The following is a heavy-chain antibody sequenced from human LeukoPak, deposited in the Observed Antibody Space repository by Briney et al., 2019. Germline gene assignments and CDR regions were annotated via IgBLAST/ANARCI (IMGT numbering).Heavy chain of an antibody. V-gene: IGHV1-2*02. CDR2: INSNSGGT. CDR3: ARGDLWFFFAVDY. J-gene: IGHJ4*02. D-gene: IGHD3-10*01. Sequence: ASVKVSCKASGYTFTGYYMHWARQAPGQGLEWMGWINSNSGGTNYAQKFQGRVTMTRDTSISTAYMELSRLRSDDTAVYYCARGDLWFFFAVDYWGQGTLVTVSS. CDR1: GYTFTGYY.